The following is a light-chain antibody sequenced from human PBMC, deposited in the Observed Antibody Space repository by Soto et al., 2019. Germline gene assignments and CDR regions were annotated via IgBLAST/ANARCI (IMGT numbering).Light chain of an antibody. J-gene: IGKJ2*01. V-gene: IGKV3-20*01. CDR2: DAS. Sequence: EIVLTQSPGTLSLSPGEIATLSCRASQSVSSSYLAWYQQKPGQAPRLLIYDASNRATGIPARFSGSGSGTDFTLTISRLEPEDFAVYYCQQYGSSPMYTFGQGTKVDIK. CDR1: QSVSSSY. CDR3: QQYGSSPMYT.